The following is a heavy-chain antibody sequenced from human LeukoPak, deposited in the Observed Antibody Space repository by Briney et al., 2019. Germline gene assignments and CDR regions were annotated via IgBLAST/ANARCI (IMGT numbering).Heavy chain of an antibody. CDR2: MYYRGST. CDR1: GGSVSSGSHY. J-gene: IGHJ4*02. CDR3: ARDIYGYSDY. D-gene: IGHD5-18*01. V-gene: IGHV4-61*01. Sequence: SETLSLTCTVSGGSVSSGSHYWSWIRQPPGKGLEWIANMYYRGSTNYNPSLKSRVTISVNTSKNQFSLRLSSVTAADTAVYYCARDIYGYSDYWGQGTLVTVSS.